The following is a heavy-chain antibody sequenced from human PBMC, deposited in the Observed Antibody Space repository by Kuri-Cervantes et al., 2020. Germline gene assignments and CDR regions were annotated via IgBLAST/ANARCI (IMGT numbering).Heavy chain of an antibody. J-gene: IGHJ4*02. Sequence: GESLKISCAASGFTFSSYAMSWVRQAPGKGLEWVSSISSSSSYIYYADSVKGRFTISRDNAKNSLYLQMNSLRAEDTAVYYCARDLSRDGYNYEGDYWGQGTLVTVSS. CDR3: ARDLSRDGYNYEGDY. V-gene: IGHV3-21*01. D-gene: IGHD5-24*01. CDR1: GFTFSSYA. CDR2: ISSSSSYI.